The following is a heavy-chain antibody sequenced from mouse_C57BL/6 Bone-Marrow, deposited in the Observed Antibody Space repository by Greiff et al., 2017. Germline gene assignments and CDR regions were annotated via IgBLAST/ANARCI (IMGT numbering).Heavy chain of an antibody. CDR2: INPNNGGT. V-gene: IGHV1-26*01. J-gene: IGHJ2*01. Sequence: VQLQQSGPELVKPGASVKISCKASGYTFTDYYMNWVKQSHGKSLEWIGDINPNNGGTSYNQKFKGKATLTVDKSSSTAYMGLRSLTSEDSAVYYCARERLTYYSNFDYWGQGTTLTVSS. CDR1: GYTFTDYY. CDR3: ARERLTYYSNFDY. D-gene: IGHD2-5*01.